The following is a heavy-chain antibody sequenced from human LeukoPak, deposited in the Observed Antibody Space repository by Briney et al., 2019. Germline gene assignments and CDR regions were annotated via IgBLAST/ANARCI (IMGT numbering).Heavy chain of an antibody. CDR3: ARVFSRSIYGLVY. CDR2: IDPNSGGT. J-gene: IGHJ4*02. CDR1: GYTFTGYY. D-gene: IGHD3-10*01. Sequence: ASVKVSCKASGYTFTGYYMHWVRQAPGQGLEWMGWIDPNSGGTNYAQKFQGRVTMTRDTSISTAYMELSRLRSDDTAVYYCARVFSRSIYGLVYWGQGTLVTVSS. V-gene: IGHV1-2*02.